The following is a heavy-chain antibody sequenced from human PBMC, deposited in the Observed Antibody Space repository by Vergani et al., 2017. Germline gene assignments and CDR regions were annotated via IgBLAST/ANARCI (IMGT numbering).Heavy chain of an antibody. CDR2: VSFRGDT. J-gene: IGHJ5*02. Sequence: QVQLQESGPGLVKPSQTLSLTCTVSGGSISSGSYYWSWIRQPAGKGLEWMGYVSFRGDTLYDPSVKGPMTISLNTSSNQFSLYLTAVTAADTAVYYCASETQSGQRADRWGQGTLVTVTS. CDR1: GGSISSGSYY. D-gene: IGHD3-3*01. CDR3: ASETQSGQRADR. V-gene: IGHV4-61*10.